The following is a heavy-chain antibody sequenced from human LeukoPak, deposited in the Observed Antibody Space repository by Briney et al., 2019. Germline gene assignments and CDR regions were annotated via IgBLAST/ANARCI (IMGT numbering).Heavy chain of an antibody. D-gene: IGHD3-22*01. CDR3: ARGAKYYYDSSGYFFDY. Sequence: PSETLSLTCAVSGGSFSSGGYSWSWIRPPPGKGLEWIGYIYHSGSNYYNPSLKSRVTISVDTSKNQFSLKLSTVSAADTAVYYCARGAKYYYDSSGYFFDYWGQGTLVTVSS. CDR1: GGSFSSGGYS. CDR2: IYHSGSN. J-gene: IGHJ4*02. V-gene: IGHV4-30-2*05.